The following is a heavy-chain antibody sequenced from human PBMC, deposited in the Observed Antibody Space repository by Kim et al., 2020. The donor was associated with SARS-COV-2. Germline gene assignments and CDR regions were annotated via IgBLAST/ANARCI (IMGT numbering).Heavy chain of an antibody. CDR2: IYYSGST. Sequence: SETLSLTCTVSGGSISSYYWSWIRQPPGKGLEWIGYIYYSGSTNYNPSLKSRVTISVDTSKNQFSLKLSSVTAADTAVYYCARDRYSSGWYFDYWGQGTLVTVSS. CDR1: GGSISSYY. V-gene: IGHV4-59*01. D-gene: IGHD6-19*01. J-gene: IGHJ4*02. CDR3: ARDRYSSGWYFDY.